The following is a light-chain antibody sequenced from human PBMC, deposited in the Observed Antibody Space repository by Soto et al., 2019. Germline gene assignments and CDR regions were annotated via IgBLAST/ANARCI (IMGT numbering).Light chain of an antibody. Sequence: IVLTQSPGTLSLSPGERATLSCRASQSVRSNYLAWYQQKPGQAPRLLIYGPSSRATGIPDRFSGTGSGTDFTLTISRLEPEDFAVYYCQQYGGSPYTFGQGTKLEIK. CDR2: GPS. J-gene: IGKJ2*01. CDR3: QQYGGSPYT. CDR1: QSVRSNY. V-gene: IGKV3-20*01.